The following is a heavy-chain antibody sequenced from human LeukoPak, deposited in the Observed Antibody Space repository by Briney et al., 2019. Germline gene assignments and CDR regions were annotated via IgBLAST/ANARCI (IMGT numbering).Heavy chain of an antibody. D-gene: IGHD3-9*01. J-gene: IGHJ4*02. CDR3: ATGGGSYDILTGFLY. CDR2: FDPEDGET. V-gene: IGHV1-24*01. Sequence: GASVKVSCKVSGYPLTELSMHWVRQAPGKGLEWMGGFDPEDGETIYAQKFQGRVTMTEDTSTDTAYMELSSLRSEDTAVYYCATGGGSYDILTGFLYWGQGTLVTVSS. CDR1: GYPLTELS.